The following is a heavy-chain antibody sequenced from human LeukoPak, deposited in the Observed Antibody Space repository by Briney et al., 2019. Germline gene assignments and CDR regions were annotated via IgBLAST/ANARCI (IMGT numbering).Heavy chain of an antibody. Sequence: GGSLRLSCAASGFTFSSYGMSWVRQAPGKGLEWVSAISGSGGSTYYADSVKGRFTISRDNSKNTLYLQMNSLRAEDTAVYYCAKDGLLWFGELLEYYYYYYMDVWGKGTTVTVSS. CDR2: ISGSGGST. V-gene: IGHV3-23*01. CDR1: GFTFSSYG. D-gene: IGHD3-10*01. J-gene: IGHJ6*03. CDR3: AKDGLLWFGELLEYYYYYYMDV.